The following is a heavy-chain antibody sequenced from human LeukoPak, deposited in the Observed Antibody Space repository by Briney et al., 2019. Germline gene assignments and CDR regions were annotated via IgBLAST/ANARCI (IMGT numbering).Heavy chain of an antibody. J-gene: IGHJ4*02. Sequence: PAGSLTLTCAASGLTFSSFAMSGLRQPPGKGLEWVSTIDLNGIFYADSVMGRLNIARDNSKNTLYLQLNSLRVDDTAVYYCAKDRVPYGEYQFDYWGQGTLVTVSS. CDR1: GLTFSSFA. CDR2: IDLNGI. V-gene: IGHV3-23*01. CDR3: AKDRVPYGEYQFDY. D-gene: IGHD2-2*01.